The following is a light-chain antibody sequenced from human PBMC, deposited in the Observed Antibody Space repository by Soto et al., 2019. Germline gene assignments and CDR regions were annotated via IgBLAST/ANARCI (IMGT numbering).Light chain of an antibody. CDR2: AAS. Sequence: AIQMTQSPSSLSASVGDRVTITCRASQGIRNDLGWYQQKPGKAPKLLIYAASSLQSGVPSRFSGSGSGTDFTLTISSLQPEDFATYYCLHDYNYTWTFSQGTKVEIK. J-gene: IGKJ1*01. CDR3: LHDYNYTWT. V-gene: IGKV1-6*01. CDR1: QGIRND.